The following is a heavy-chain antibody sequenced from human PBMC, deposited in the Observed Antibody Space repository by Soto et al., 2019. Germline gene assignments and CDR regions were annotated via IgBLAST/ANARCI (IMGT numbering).Heavy chain of an antibody. V-gene: IGHV4-34*01. Sequence: SETLSLTCAVYGGSFSGYYWSWIRQPPGKGLEWIGEINHSGSTNYNPSLKSRVTISVDTSKNQFSLKLSSVTAADTAVYYCASEYSSSISYYYYYGMDVWDQGTTVTVSS. CDR2: INHSGST. J-gene: IGHJ6*02. D-gene: IGHD6-6*01. CDR1: GGSFSGYY. CDR3: ASEYSSSISYYYYYGMDV.